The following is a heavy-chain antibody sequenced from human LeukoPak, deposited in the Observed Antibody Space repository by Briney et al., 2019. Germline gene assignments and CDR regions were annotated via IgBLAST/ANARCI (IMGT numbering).Heavy chain of an antibody. V-gene: IGHV1-2*02. CDR3: ARRNYDILTGYEYFDY. CDR1: GYTFTGYY. D-gene: IGHD3-9*01. J-gene: IGHJ4*02. Sequence: GASVKVSCKASGYTFTGYYMHWVRQAPGQGLEWMGWINPNSGGTNYAQKFQGRVTMTRDTSISTAYMELSRLRSDDTAVYYCARRNYDILTGYEYFDYWGQGTLVTVSS. CDR2: INPNSGGT.